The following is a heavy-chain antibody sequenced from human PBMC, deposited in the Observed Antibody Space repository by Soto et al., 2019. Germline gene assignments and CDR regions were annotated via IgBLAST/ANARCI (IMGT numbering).Heavy chain of an antibody. J-gene: IGHJ4*02. CDR2: SNHSGST. V-gene: IGHV4-34*01. D-gene: IGHD5-12*01. CDR3: ARRKDGYNRQNKNYFEY. Sequence: WETLSLTCAFFVGSFSGYFWSCIRHPPGKWLEWIGESNHSGSTNYNPSLKSRVTISMDTSKNQFSLKLSSVTDTDTAVYYCARRKDGYNRQNKNYFEYWGQGTLVNVS. CDR1: VGSFSGYF.